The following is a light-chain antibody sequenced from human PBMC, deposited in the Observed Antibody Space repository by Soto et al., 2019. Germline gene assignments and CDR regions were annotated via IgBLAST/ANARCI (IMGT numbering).Light chain of an antibody. J-gene: IGKJ4*01. V-gene: IGKV1-5*03. CDR3: QQLNSYPIAT. CDR1: QTIISW. Sequence: DIQMTQSPSTLSGSVGDRVTITCRSSQTIISWLAWYQQKPGKAPKLLIYKASTLKSGVPSRFSGSGSGREFTLTISSLQPEDFATYHCQQLNSYPIATFGGGTKVDIK. CDR2: KAS.